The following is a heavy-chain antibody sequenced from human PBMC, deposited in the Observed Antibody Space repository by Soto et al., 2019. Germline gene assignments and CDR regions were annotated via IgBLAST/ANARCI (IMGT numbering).Heavy chain of an antibody. CDR2: ISAYSGNT. D-gene: IGHD5-12*01. V-gene: IGHV1-18*01. Sequence: SVKLSCRASGYTFTSYGISWVRQAPVQGLEWMGWISAYSGNTNYAQKLQGRVTMTTDTSTSTAYMELRRLRFDDTAVYYCARDSGYAKDYYYYYGMDVWGQGTKVTVYS. J-gene: IGHJ6*02. CDR1: GYTFTSYG. CDR3: ARDSGYAKDYYYYYGMDV.